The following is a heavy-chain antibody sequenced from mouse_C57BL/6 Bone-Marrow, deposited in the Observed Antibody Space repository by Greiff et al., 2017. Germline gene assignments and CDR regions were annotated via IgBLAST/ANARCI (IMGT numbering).Heavy chain of an antibody. CDR2: IDPETGGT. Sequence: VQLQQSGAELVRPGASVTLSCKASGYTFTDYEMHWVKQTPVHGLEWIGAIDPETGGTAYNQKFKGKAILTADKSSSTAYMELRSLTSEDSAVYYCTRGDYDYAWFAYWAKGLWSLSLQ. D-gene: IGHD2-4*01. CDR1: GYTFTDYE. CDR3: TRGDYDYAWFAY. V-gene: IGHV1-15*01. J-gene: IGHJ3*01.